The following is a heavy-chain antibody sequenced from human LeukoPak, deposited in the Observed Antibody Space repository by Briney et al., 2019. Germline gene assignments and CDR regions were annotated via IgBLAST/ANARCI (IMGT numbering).Heavy chain of an antibody. CDR2: ISGAGGRT. D-gene: IGHD4-17*01. J-gene: IGHJ5*02. V-gene: IGHV3-23*01. CDR3: AKDRADNGDRLRFDP. Sequence: GGSLRLSCAASGFSLSTYAMSWVRQAPGKGPEWVSAISGAGGRTYYADSVKGRFTISRDNCKNTLYLQMDSLRAEDTAVYYCAKDRADNGDRLRFDPWGQGTLVTVSS. CDR1: GFSLSTYA.